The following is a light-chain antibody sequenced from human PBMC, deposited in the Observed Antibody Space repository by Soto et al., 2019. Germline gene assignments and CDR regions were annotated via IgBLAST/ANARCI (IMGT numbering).Light chain of an antibody. CDR1: ESVSSN. Sequence: EIVMTQSPATLSVSPGERATLSCRASESVSSNLAWYQQEPGQAPRLLIYGSSTRATGIPARFSGSGSGTEFTLTISSLQSEDFAVYYCQHYHNWPMTFGQGTRLEIK. CDR3: QHYHNWPMT. CDR2: GSS. J-gene: IGKJ5*01. V-gene: IGKV3-15*01.